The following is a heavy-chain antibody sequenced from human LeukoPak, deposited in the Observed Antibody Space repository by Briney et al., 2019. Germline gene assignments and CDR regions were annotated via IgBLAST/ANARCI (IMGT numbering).Heavy chain of an antibody. Sequence: SETLSLTCTVSGGSISSSRYYWGWIRQPPGKGLEWIVSIYYSGSTYYNPSLKTRVTISVDTSKNQFSLKLRSVTAADTAVYYCARRLSWLRGTYFYGMDVWGQGTTVTVSS. CDR2: IYYSGST. CDR1: GGSISSSRYY. CDR3: ARRLSWLRGTYFYGMDV. D-gene: IGHD5-24*01. V-gene: IGHV4-39*01. J-gene: IGHJ6*02.